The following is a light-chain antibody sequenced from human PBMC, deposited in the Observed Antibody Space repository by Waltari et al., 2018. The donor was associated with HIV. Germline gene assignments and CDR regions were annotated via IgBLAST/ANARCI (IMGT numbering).Light chain of an antibody. V-gene: IGLV2-23*02. J-gene: IGLJ2*01. Sequence: QSALTQPASVSGSPGQSVTISCTRSSSDVGNYNLVSWYQQHPGKVPKVMIYEVSKRPSGVANRFSGSKSGNRASLTIAGLQAEDEADYYCCSYAGSSAVVFGGGTKLTVL. CDR3: CSYAGSSAVV. CDR1: SSDVGNYNL. CDR2: EVS.